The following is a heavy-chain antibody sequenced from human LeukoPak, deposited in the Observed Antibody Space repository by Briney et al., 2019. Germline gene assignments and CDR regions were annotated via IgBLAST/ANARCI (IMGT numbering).Heavy chain of an antibody. D-gene: IGHD5-24*01. CDR2: IYSGGST. CDR3: ARDAGRDGYNPMWAFDI. CDR1: GFTFSSYA. Sequence: PGGSLRLSCAASGFTFSSYAMSWVRQAPGKGLEWVSVIYSGGSTYYADSVKGRFTISRDNSKNTLYLQMNSLRAEDTAVYYCARDAGRDGYNPMWAFDIWGQGTMVTVSS. J-gene: IGHJ3*02. V-gene: IGHV3-53*01.